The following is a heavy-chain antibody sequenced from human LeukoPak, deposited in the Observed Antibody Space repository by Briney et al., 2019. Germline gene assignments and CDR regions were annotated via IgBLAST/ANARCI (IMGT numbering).Heavy chain of an antibody. Sequence: GGSLRLSCAASGFIFNNYAMSWVRQAPGKGLEWVSAISGSGDSIYYADSVKGRFTISRHNSKNTVYLQMNNLRAEDTAMYYCARVDTTLSYKLDYWGQGTPVTVSS. V-gene: IGHV3-23*01. D-gene: IGHD1-1*01. CDR1: GFIFNNYA. CDR3: ARVDTTLSYKLDY. J-gene: IGHJ4*02. CDR2: ISGSGDSI.